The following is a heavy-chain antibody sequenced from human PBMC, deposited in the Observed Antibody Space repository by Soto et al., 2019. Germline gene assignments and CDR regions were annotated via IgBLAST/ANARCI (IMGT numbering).Heavy chain of an antibody. D-gene: IGHD5-12*01. J-gene: IGHJ4*02. Sequence: PSETLSLTCAVYGGSFSGYYWTWIRQPPGTGLEWIGEINHSGSTNYNPSLKSRVTISVDTSKNQFSLKLTSVTAADTAVYYCAKDARPDGYWDFDYWGQGTLVTVSS. CDR3: AKDARPDGYWDFDY. V-gene: IGHV4-34*01. CDR2: INHSGST. CDR1: GGSFSGYY.